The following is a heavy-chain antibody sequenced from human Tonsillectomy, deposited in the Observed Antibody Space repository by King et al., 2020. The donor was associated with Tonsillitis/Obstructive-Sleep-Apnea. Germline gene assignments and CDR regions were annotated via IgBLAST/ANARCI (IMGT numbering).Heavy chain of an antibody. CDR2: ITSGGSYT. J-gene: IGHJ6*03. D-gene: IGHD6-6*01. CDR1: GFTFSDYY. CDR3: ARVGPSGTAARPPSPRYRDV. Sequence: VQLVESGGGLVKPGGSLRLSCAASGFTFSDYYMSWIRQAPGKGLEWLSYITSGGSYTNYADSVKGRFTISRDNAKNSLYLQINSLRAEDTAVYYCARVGPSGTAARPPSPRYRDVWGKGTPVPASS. V-gene: IGHV3-11*05.